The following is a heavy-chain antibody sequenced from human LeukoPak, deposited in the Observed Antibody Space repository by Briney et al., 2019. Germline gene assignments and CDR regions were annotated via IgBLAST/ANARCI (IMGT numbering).Heavy chain of an antibody. CDR1: GYTFTDYY. Sequence: ASVKVSCKASGYTFTDYYIHWVRQAPGQGLEWMGRISPGSGGTASAQKFQGRVTMTRDTSSSTAYMELGSLTSDDTAIYYCAREVARSGSYFDYWGQGTLISVSS. J-gene: IGHJ4*02. V-gene: IGHV1-2*06. CDR2: ISPGSGGT. D-gene: IGHD1-26*01. CDR3: AREVARSGSYFDY.